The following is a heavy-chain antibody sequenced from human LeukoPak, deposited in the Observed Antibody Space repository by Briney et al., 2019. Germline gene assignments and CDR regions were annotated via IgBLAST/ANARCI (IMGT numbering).Heavy chain of an antibody. CDR2: IYYSGST. J-gene: IGHJ6*03. V-gene: IGHV4-59*01. CDR1: GGSISSYY. D-gene: IGHD3-22*01. CDR3: ARAYYYDSSGYYPPIYYYYYMDV. Sequence: PSETLSLTCTVSGGSISSYYWSWIRQPPGKGLEWIGYIYYSGSTNYNPSLKSRVTISVDTSKNQFSLKLSSVTAADTAVYYCARAYYYDSSGYYPPIYYYYYMDVWGKGITVTVSS.